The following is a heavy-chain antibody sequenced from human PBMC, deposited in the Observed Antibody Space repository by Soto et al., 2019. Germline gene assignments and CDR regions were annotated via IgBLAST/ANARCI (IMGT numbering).Heavy chain of an antibody. J-gene: IGHJ6*02. V-gene: IGHV1-2*02. CDR3: ARDGPYYDSSGYYFDYYYGMDV. CDR1: GYTFTGYY. Sequence: QVQLVQSGAEVKKPGASVKVSCKASGYTFTGYYMHWVRQAPGQGLEWMGWINPNSGGTNYAQKFQGRVTMTRDTSISTAYMELSRLRSDDTAVYYCARDGPYYDSSGYYFDYYYGMDVWGQGTTVTVSS. D-gene: IGHD3-22*01. CDR2: INPNSGGT.